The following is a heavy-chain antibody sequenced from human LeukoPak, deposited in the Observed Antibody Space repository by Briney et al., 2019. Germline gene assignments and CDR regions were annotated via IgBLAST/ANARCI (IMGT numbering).Heavy chain of an antibody. Sequence: SETLSLTCTVSGGSISSSSYYWGWIRQPPGKGLEWIGSIYYSGSTYYNPSLKSRVTISVDTSKNQSSLKLSSVTAADTAVYYCARHSRMVRGVNNFDYWGQGTLVTVSS. CDR2: IYYSGST. J-gene: IGHJ4*02. CDR3: ARHSRMVRGVNNFDY. D-gene: IGHD3-10*01. V-gene: IGHV4-39*01. CDR1: GGSISSSSYY.